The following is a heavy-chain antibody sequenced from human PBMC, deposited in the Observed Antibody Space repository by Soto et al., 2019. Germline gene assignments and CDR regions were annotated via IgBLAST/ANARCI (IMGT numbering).Heavy chain of an antibody. CDR2: INPSDGGT. D-gene: IGHD4-17*01. CDR1: GYVFINYY. J-gene: IGHJ4*02. Sequence: QVHLLQSGVEVKKPGASVKVGCKASGYVFINYYMHWVRQAPGQGLEWMGVINPSDGGTIYAQKFQGRVTMTRDTSTSTVYMELSSLSSEDMAVYYCARLATVTPPYYFDYWGQGTLVTVSS. V-gene: IGHV1-46*01. CDR3: ARLATVTPPYYFDY.